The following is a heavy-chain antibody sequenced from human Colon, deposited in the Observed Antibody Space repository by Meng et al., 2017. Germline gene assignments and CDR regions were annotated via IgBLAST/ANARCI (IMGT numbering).Heavy chain of an antibody. Sequence: VPQEELGPGMGKPSGTLSLSLACLWGFYTTKKRWRWVPQPPGKGVEWIGEIPPSGGNNYNPALKSRVTMSIDNSKRQFSLNLRSVAAADTAVYYCARGGGCVNGVCGSLDYWGQGTLVTVSS. CDR1: GFYTTKKR. V-gene: IGHV4-4*02. D-gene: IGHD2-8*01. J-gene: IGHJ4*02. CDR3: ARGGGCVNGVCGSLDY. CDR2: IPPSGGN.